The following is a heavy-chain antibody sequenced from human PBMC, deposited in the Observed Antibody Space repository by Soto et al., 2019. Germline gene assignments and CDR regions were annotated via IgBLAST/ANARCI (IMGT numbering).Heavy chain of an antibody. Sequence: EVQLVESGGGLVQPGGSLRLSCAASGFTFSSYSMNWVRQAPGKGLEWVSYISSSSSTIYYADSVKGRFTISRDNAKNSLDLKMNSLRDEDAAGYYCAREGGSRNWFDPWGQGTLVTVSS. CDR3: AREGGSRNWFDP. CDR2: ISSSSSTI. D-gene: IGHD1-26*01. CDR1: GFTFSSYS. V-gene: IGHV3-48*02. J-gene: IGHJ5*02.